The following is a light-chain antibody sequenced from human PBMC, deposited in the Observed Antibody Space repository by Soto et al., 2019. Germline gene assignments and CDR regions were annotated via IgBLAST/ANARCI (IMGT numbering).Light chain of an antibody. CDR3: SSFSSITREV. V-gene: IGLV2-14*01. Sequence: QSALTQPPSASGSPGQSVTISCTGISSDVDNYGYVSWYQQHPGKTPKLMIYEVSNRPSGVSHRFSGSKSGNTASLTISGLQTEDEADYYCSSFSSITREVFGGGTQLTVL. J-gene: IGLJ2*01. CDR2: EVS. CDR1: SSDVDNYGY.